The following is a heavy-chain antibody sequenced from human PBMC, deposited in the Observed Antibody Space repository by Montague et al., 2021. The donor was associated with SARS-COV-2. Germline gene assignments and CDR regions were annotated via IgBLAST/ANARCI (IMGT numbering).Heavy chain of an antibody. Sequence: SETLSLTCVVSDVSLSSSTWWCWVRQSPGRGLEWVGETYLSGFTQYNPSVKSRVTISLDDSRSQFSLRLTSVTAAATAVAFCSRGGLGNRGFDYWGQGALVTVSS. V-gene: IGHV4-4*02. CDR3: SRGGLGNRGFDY. D-gene: IGHD3/OR15-3a*01. CDR2: TYLSGFT. CDR1: DVSLSSSTW. J-gene: IGHJ4*02.